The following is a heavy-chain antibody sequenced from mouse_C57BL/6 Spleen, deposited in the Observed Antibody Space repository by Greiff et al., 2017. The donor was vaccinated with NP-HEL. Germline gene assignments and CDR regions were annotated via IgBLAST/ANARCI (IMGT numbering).Heavy chain of an antibody. V-gene: IGHV5-17*01. J-gene: IGHJ3*01. CDR2: ISSGSSTI. Sequence: EVMLVESGGGLVKPGGSLKLSCAASGFTFSDYGMHWVRQAPEKGLEWVAYISSGSSTIYYADTVKGRFTISRDNAKNTLFLQMTSLRSEDTAMYYCARSPDLGYGSSWFAYWGQGTLVTVSA. D-gene: IGHD1-1*01. CDR3: ARSPDLGYGSSWFAY. CDR1: GFTFSDYG.